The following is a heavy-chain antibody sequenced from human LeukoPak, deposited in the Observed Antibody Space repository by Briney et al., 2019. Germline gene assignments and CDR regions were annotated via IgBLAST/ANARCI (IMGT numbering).Heavy chain of an antibody. J-gene: IGHJ6*02. Sequence: SETLSLTCTVSGGSISSYYWSWIRQPPGKGLEWIGYIYYSGSTNYNPSLKSRVTISVDTSKNQFSLKLSSVTAADTSVYYCARLGNYYGMDVWGQGTPVTVSS. CDR2: IYYSGST. V-gene: IGHV4-59*08. CDR1: GGSISSYY. CDR3: ARLGNYYGMDV.